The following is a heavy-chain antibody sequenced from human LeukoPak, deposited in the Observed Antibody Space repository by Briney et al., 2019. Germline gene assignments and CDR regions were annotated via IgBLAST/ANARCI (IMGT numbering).Heavy chain of an antibody. V-gene: IGHV3-48*03. D-gene: IGHD6-13*01. J-gene: IGHJ4*02. CDR1: GLTFSKYE. Sequence: PGGSLRLSCAASGLTFSKYEMNWVSQAPGKGLEWLSYISSSSNMIFYAESVKGLFTISRDNAKNSLYLQMNSLGAEDTAIYYCATASGGWYRYYFDSWGQGILVTVSS. CDR3: ATASGGWYRYYFDS. CDR2: ISSSSNMI.